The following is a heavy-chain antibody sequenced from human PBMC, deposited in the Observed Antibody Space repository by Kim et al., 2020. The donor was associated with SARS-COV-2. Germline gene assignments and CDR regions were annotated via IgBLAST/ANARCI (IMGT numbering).Heavy chain of an antibody. CDR1: GFTFSSYW. Sequence: GGSLRLSCAASGFTFSSYWMHWVRQAPGKGLVWVSRINSDESNTRYADSVKGRFTISRDNAKNTRYLQMNSLRAENTAVDYRARAAYASSSFGYWGQRTLVTVSS. CDR3: ARAAYASSSFGY. V-gene: IGHV3-74*01. D-gene: IGHD6-6*01. CDR2: INSDESNT. J-gene: IGHJ4*02.